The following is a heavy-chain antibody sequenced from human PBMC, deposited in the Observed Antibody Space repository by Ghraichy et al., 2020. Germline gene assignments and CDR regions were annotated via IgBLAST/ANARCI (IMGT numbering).Heavy chain of an antibody. CDR3: AKDLGYSYGYEHYFDS. CDR2: ISAGGGNT. J-gene: IGHJ4*02. CDR1: GFTFRNYG. D-gene: IGHD5-18*01. Sequence: GGSLSLSCSASGFTFRNYGMNWVRQAPGKGLKWVSEISAGGGNTHYADSVKGRFTISRDDSRNTLYLQMSGLRVEDTAVYYCAKDLGYSYGYEHYFDSWGQGTQVTVSS. V-gene: IGHV3-23*01.